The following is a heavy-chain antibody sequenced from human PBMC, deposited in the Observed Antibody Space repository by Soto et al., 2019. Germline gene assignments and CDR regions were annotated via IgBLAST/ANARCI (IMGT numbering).Heavy chain of an antibody. CDR2: IYFSGVT. Sequence: SETLSLTCNVSGASVISHNHYWSWIRQPPGKGLEWIGHIYFSGVTKYNPSLESRVTISVDLSKNQFSLRVISLTAADTAIYYCVRDRFKTRSPFDLWGQGTLVTVS. J-gene: IGHJ4*02. V-gene: IGHV4-61*01. CDR3: VRDRFKTRSPFDL. CDR1: GASVISHNHY. D-gene: IGHD3-9*01.